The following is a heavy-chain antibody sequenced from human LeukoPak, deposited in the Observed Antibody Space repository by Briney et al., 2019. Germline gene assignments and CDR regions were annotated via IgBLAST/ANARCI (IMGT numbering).Heavy chain of an antibody. Sequence: GGSLRLSCAASGFTFSSYAMSWVRQAPGKGLEWDSAISGSGGTTSYEDSVEARFTISRDNSKNTLYLQMNSLRAEDTAVYYCAKDSGSDRGIWGQGTLVTVSS. J-gene: IGHJ4*02. CDR2: ISGSGGTT. D-gene: IGHD3-16*02. CDR3: AKDSGSDRGI. CDR1: GFTFSSYA. V-gene: IGHV3-23*01.